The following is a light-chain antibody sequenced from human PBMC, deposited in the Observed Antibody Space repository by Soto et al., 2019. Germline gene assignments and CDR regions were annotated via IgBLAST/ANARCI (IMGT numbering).Light chain of an antibody. J-gene: IGKJ4*01. CDR3: QQYNGYPLT. Sequence: DVQMTQSPSTLSASLGDRVTITCRASQIISNCLSWYQQQPGQAPKVLIYDASSFQRGVPSRSSDSRFGTEFTITINSLQPDDFAPYYCQQYNGYPLTFGGGTKVEIK. V-gene: IGKV1-5*01. CDR1: QIISNC. CDR2: DAS.